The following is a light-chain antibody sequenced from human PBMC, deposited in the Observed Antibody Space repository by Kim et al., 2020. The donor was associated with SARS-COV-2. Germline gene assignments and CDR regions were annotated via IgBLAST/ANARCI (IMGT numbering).Light chain of an antibody. V-gene: IGLV1-51*01. CDR1: SSNIGNDY. CDR2: DNN. CDR3: GTWDSSLSAGV. Sequence: QSVLTQPPSVSAAPGQRVTISCSGSSSNIGNDYVSWYQQFPGTAPKLLIYDNNKRPSGIPDRFSGCKSGTSATLGITGLQTGDEADYYCGTWDSSLSAGVFGGGTQLTVL. J-gene: IGLJ3*02.